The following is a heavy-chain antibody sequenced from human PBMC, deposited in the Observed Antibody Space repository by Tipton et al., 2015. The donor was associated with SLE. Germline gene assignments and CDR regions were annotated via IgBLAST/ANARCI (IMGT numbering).Heavy chain of an antibody. J-gene: IGHJ4*02. CDR3: ARAASGCSSTSCPFDY. D-gene: IGHD2-2*01. CDR1: GGSISSGGYY. CDR2: IYYSGST. V-gene: IGHV4-31*03. Sequence: RSLRLSCTVSGGSISSGGYYWSWIRQHPGKGLEWIGYIYYSGSTYYNPSLKSRVTISVDTSKNQFSLKLSSVTAADTAVYYCARAASGCSSTSCPFDYWGQGTLVTVSS.